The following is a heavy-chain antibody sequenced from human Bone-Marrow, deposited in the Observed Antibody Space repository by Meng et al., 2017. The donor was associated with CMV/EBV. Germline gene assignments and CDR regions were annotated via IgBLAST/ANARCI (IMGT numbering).Heavy chain of an antibody. J-gene: IGHJ6*02. V-gene: IGHV4-34*01. D-gene: IGHD1-7*01. CDR2: INHSGST. CDR1: GGSFSGYY. CDR3: ARVNWNYRFSFSSYGMDV. Sequence: GSLRLSCAVYGGSFSGYYWSWIRQPPGKGPEWIGEINHSGSTNYNPSLKSRVTISVDTSKNQFSLKLSSVTAADTAVYYCARVNWNYRFSFSSYGMDVWGQGTTVTVSS.